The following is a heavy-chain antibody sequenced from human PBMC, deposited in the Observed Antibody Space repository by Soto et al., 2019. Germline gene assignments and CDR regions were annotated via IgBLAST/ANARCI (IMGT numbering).Heavy chain of an antibody. J-gene: IGHJ6*02. CDR1: GGTFSSYA. Sequence: QVQLVQSGAEVKKPGSSVKVSCTASGGTFSSYAISWVRQAPGQGLEWMGGIIPIFDTADYAQKFQGRVTITADESTSTAHMELSRRRAEATAVYYAAGHGITAAWVYYCGMDVWGQGTTVTVSS. D-gene: IGHD6-13*01. CDR2: IIPIFDTA. CDR3: AGHGITAAWVYYCGMDV. V-gene: IGHV1-69*12.